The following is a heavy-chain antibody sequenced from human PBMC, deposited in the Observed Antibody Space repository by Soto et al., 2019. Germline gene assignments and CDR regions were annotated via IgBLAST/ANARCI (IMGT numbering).Heavy chain of an antibody. CDR1: GGSISSYY. J-gene: IGHJ4*02. D-gene: IGHD2-15*01. Sequence: SETLSLTCTVSGGSISSYYWSWIRQPPGKGLEWIGYIYYSRSTNYNPSLKSRVTISVDTSKNQFSLKLSSVTAADTAVYYCARGRDGYCSGGSCYSVDYWGQGTLVTVS. V-gene: IGHV4-59*01. CDR2: IYYSRST. CDR3: ARGRDGYCSGGSCYSVDY.